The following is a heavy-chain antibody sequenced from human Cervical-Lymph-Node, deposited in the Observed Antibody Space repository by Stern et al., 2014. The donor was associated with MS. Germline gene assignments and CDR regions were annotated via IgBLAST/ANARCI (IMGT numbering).Heavy chain of an antibody. D-gene: IGHD2-15*01. CDR2: ISSSSSYM. CDR3: ARDRIDAFDI. Sequence: EVQLVEPGGGLVKPGGSLRLSCAASGFTFSSYSMNWVRQAPGKGLELVSSISSSSSYMYYADSVKGRFTISRDNAKNSLYLQMNSLRAEDTAVYYCARDRIDAFDIWGQGTMVTVSS. CDR1: GFTFSSYS. J-gene: IGHJ3*02. V-gene: IGHV3-21*02.